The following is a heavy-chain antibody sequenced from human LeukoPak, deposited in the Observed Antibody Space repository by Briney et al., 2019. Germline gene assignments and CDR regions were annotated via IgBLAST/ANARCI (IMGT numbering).Heavy chain of an antibody. D-gene: IGHD3-22*01. CDR3: ARGRAMIVPYYFDY. V-gene: IGHV4-39*07. CDR2: VYYSGST. CDR1: GGSVSSSYY. Sequence: SETLSLTCTVSGGSVSSSYYWGWIRQPPGKGLEWIGSVYYSGSTYYNPSLKSRVTISVDTSKNQFSLKLSSVTAADTAVYYCARGRAMIVPYYFDYWGQGTLVTVSS. J-gene: IGHJ4*02.